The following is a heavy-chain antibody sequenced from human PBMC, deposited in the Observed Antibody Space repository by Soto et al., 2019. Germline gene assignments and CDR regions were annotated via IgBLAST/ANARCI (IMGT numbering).Heavy chain of an antibody. D-gene: IGHD3-16*01. CDR2: MNAKSGDT. CDR1: GYTFSDFD. Sequence: QAHLEQSGAEVKRPGASVKVSCKASGYTFSDFDINWLRQASGQGPEWMGWMNAKSGDTFFAQRFQGKFDMTWDTSLSTAHIEVGSLTSDDTAIYYCARGNPFNYAGFDVWGQGTTVAVSS. CDR3: ARGNPFNYAGFDV. V-gene: IGHV1-8*01. J-gene: IGHJ6*02.